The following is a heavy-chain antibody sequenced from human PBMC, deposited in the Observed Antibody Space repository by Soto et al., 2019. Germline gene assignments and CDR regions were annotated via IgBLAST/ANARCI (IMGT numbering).Heavy chain of an antibody. CDR1: GFTFRNYG. CDR3: AKDTDIRYFDWLLQYYFDY. V-gene: IGHV3-48*01. J-gene: IGHJ4*02. CDR2: IGLGSSTK. Sequence: GGSLRLSCAASGFTFRNYGMNWVRQAPGKGLEWVSYIGLGSSTKYYADSVEGRFTISRDNSKNTLYLQMNSLRAEDTAVYYCAKDTDIRYFDWLLQYYFDYWGQGTLVTVSS. D-gene: IGHD3-9*01.